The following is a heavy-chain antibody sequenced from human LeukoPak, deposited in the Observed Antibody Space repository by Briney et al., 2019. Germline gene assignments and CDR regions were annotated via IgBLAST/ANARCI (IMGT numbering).Heavy chain of an antibody. J-gene: IGHJ4*02. Sequence: GGSLRLSCAASGFTFSSYAMSWVRQAPGKGLEWVSAISGSGGSTYYADSVKGRFTISRDNSKNTLYLQMNSLRAEDTAVYYCAKGSRRGSSSWYRFIIDYWGQGTLVTVSS. D-gene: IGHD6-13*01. CDR3: AKGSRRGSSSWYRFIIDY. V-gene: IGHV3-23*01. CDR2: ISGSGGST. CDR1: GFTFSSYA.